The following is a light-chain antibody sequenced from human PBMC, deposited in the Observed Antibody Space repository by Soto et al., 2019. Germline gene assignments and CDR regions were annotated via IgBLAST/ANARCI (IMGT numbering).Light chain of an antibody. Sequence: DIVMTQSPDSLAVSLGERATINCESSQSVLYSSNNKNYLAWYQQKPGQPPKLLIFWASTRESGVPDRFSGSGSGTDFTLTISSLQAEDVAVYYCQQYYSTPHTFGQGTKVDIK. J-gene: IGKJ2*01. CDR3: QQYYSTPHT. CDR2: WAS. V-gene: IGKV4-1*01. CDR1: QSVLYSSNNKNY.